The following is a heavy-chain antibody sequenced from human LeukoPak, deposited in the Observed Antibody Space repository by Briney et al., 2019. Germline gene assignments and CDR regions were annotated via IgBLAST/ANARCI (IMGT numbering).Heavy chain of an antibody. J-gene: IGHJ4*02. CDR2: ISSSSSTI. CDR1: GFTFSSYS. Sequence: GALRLSCAASGFTFSSYSMNWVRQAPGKGLEWVSFISSSSSTIYYADSVKGRFTISRDNAKNSLYLRMNSLRVEDTAVYYCARDDGHNFDYWGQGTLVTVSS. D-gene: IGHD4-17*01. V-gene: IGHV3-48*01. CDR3: ARDDGHNFDY.